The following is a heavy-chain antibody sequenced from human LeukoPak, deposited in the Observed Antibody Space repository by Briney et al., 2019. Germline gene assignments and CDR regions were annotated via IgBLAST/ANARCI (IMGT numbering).Heavy chain of an antibody. V-gene: IGHV1-18*01. Sequence: ASVKVSCKASGYTFTSYGISWVRQAPGQGLEWMGWISAYNGNINYAQKLQGRVTMTTDTSTSTAYMELRSLRSDDTAVYYCARDRRGYSSSWYGMDVWGQGTTVTVSS. CDR1: GYTFTSYG. CDR2: ISAYNGNI. CDR3: ARDRRGYSSSWYGMDV. J-gene: IGHJ6*02. D-gene: IGHD6-13*01.